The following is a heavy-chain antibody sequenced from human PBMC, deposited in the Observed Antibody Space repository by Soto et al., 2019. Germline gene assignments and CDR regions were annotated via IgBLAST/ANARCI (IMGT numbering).Heavy chain of an antibody. CDR2: IYYTGYT. J-gene: IGHJ4*02. V-gene: IGHV4-59*01. CDR3: ARVKWFGESGFDY. CDR1: GGSISSYY. D-gene: IGHD3-10*01. Sequence: SETLSLTCTVSGGSISSYYWSWIRQPPGKGLEWIGYIYYTGYTNYNPSLKSRVTISVDTSKNQFSLNVSSVTAADTAVYYCARVKWFGESGFDYWGQGTLVT.